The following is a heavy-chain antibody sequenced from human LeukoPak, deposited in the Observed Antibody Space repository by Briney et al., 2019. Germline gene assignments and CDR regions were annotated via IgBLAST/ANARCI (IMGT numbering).Heavy chain of an antibody. CDR2: IYYSGST. CDR3: ARDKADYGDYPYYYYGMDV. CDR1: GGSISNYY. J-gene: IGHJ6*02. Sequence: SETLSLTCTVSGGSISNYYWSWIRQPPGKGLEWIGYIYYSGSTYYNPSLKSRVTISVDTSKNQFSLKLSSVTAADTAVYYCARDKADYGDYPYYYYGMDVWGQGTTVTVSS. D-gene: IGHD4-17*01. V-gene: IGHV4-59*12.